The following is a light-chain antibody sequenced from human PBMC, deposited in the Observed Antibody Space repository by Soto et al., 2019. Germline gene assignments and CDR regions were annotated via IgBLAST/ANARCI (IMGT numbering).Light chain of an antibody. CDR3: GTWDSSLSVYV. Sequence: QSVLTQPPSVSAAPGQKITISCSGSSSNIGINYVSWFQHLPGTAPKLLMYDNNKRPSGIPDRFSGSKSGTSATLGITGLQTGDEADYYCGTWDSSLSVYVFGTGTKLTFL. J-gene: IGLJ1*01. V-gene: IGLV1-51*01. CDR1: SSNIGINY. CDR2: DNN.